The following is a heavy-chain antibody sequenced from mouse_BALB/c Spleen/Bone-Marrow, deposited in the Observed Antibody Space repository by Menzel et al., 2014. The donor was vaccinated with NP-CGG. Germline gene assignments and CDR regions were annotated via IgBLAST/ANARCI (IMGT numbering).Heavy chain of an antibody. CDR3: ERHAYYDQTEVSFVY. CDR2: ISGGGSYT. J-gene: IGHJ3*01. CDR1: GFSFNSYG. Sequence: DVMLVESGGGLVKSGGSLKLSRAASGFSFNSYGMSWVRQTPAKRLEWVETISGGGSYTFYPDSVKGRFTISRDNAKNNLSLQLSSLWSEDTALYYCERHAYYDQTEVSFVYWGQGTLVTVSA. V-gene: IGHV5-9-2*01. D-gene: IGHD2-4*01.